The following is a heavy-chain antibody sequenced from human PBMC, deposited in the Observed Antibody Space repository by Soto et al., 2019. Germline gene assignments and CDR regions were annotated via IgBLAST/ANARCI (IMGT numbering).Heavy chain of an antibody. Sequence: QVQLVQSGAEVKKPGSSVKVSCKASGGTISNYTISWVRQAPGQGLEWMGRVVPVLNIRNYAQKLQGRVAITADKSTSTAYMELRSLRSEDTAVYYCAREWGGYCSGGSCYSEFAFDIWGQGTKVTASS. D-gene: IGHD2-15*01. CDR2: VVPVLNIR. J-gene: IGHJ3*02. CDR1: GGTISNYT. V-gene: IGHV1-69*08. CDR3: AREWGGYCSGGSCYSEFAFDI.